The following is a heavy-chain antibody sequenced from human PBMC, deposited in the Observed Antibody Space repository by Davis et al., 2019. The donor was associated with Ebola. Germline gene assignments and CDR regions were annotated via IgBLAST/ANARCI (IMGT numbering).Heavy chain of an antibody. CDR2: ISYDGSNK. J-gene: IGHJ6*02. Sequence: GESLKISCAASGFTFSSCGMHWVRQAPGKGLEWVAVISYDGSNKYYADSVKGRFTISRDNSKSTLYLQMNSLRAEDTAVYYCARDGVLSSSWSRHYYYGMDVWGQGTTVTVSS. CDR1: GFTFSSCG. D-gene: IGHD6-13*01. CDR3: ARDGVLSSSWSRHYYYGMDV. V-gene: IGHV3-30*03.